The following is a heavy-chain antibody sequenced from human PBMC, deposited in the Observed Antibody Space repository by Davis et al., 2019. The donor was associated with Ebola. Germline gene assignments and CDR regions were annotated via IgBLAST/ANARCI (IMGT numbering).Heavy chain of an antibody. Sequence: PSETLSLTCAVYGGSFSGYYWSWIRQPPGKGLEWIGEINHSGSTNYNPSLKSRVTISVDTSKNQFSLKLSSVTAADTAVYYCARGHGLAVGIVVVPATRGGMDVWGQGTTVTVSS. CDR3: ARGHGLAVGIVVVPATRGGMDV. D-gene: IGHD2-2*01. J-gene: IGHJ6*02. V-gene: IGHV4-34*01. CDR1: GGSFSGYY. CDR2: INHSGST.